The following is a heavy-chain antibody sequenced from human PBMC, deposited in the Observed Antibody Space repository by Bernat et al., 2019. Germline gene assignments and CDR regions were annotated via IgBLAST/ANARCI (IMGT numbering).Heavy chain of an antibody. V-gene: IGHV3-33*01. J-gene: IGHJ4*01. CDR3: ARMRQVEKNNYLDY. D-gene: IGHD2-15*01. Sequence: QVHLVESGGGVVQPGRSVRLSCAASGFTFSYHGMHWVRQVPGKGREWVALIWFDGSKIYYRDSVKGRFTISRDNSKNTLYLQRSSLRAEDTAVYYCARMRQVEKNNYLDYWGQGTLVTVAS. CDR2: IWFDGSKI. CDR1: GFTFSYHG.